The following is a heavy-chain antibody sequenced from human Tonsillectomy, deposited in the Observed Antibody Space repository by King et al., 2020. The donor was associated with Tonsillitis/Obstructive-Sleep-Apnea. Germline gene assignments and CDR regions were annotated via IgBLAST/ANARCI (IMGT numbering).Heavy chain of an antibody. CDR1: GFIFSSYA. CDR3: ATDRTPYDILTGPDS. D-gene: IGHD3-9*01. Sequence: VQLVESGGGVVQPGRSLRLSCTASGFIFSSYAINWVRQVPGKGLEWGAIISYEGSYKYYGDSVKGRFTISRDNSKNTLYLHMNSLRAEDTAFYFCATDRTPYDILTGPDSWGQGTLVPVSS. CDR2: ISYEGSYK. V-gene: IGHV3-30*04. J-gene: IGHJ4*02.